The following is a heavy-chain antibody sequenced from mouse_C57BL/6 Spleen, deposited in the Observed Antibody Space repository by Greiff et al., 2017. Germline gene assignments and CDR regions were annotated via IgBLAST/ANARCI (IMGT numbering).Heavy chain of an antibody. CDR3: ARSGYDYGYYFDY. CDR2: IYPGDGDT. Sequence: QVQLQQSGPELVKPGASVKISCKASGYAFSSSWMNWVKQRPGKGLEWIGRIYPGDGDTNYNGKFKGKATLTADKSSSTAYMHLSSLTSEDSAVYFCARSGYDYGYYFDYWGQGTTLTVSS. CDR1: GYAFSSSW. V-gene: IGHV1-82*01. D-gene: IGHD2-4*01. J-gene: IGHJ2*01.